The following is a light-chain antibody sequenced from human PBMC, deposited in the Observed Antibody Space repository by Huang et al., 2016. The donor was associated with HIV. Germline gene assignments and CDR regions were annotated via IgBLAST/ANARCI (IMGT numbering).Light chain of an antibody. Sequence: EIVMTQSPATLSVSPGERATLSCRASQSVRSNLAWYQQKPGLAPRLLIYGTSTRATGIPARFSGSGSGTEFTLTISSLQSEDFAVYYCQQYNNWPFTFGGGTKVEIK. CDR3: QQYNNWPFT. J-gene: IGKJ4*01. CDR2: GTS. V-gene: IGKV3-15*01. CDR1: QSVRSN.